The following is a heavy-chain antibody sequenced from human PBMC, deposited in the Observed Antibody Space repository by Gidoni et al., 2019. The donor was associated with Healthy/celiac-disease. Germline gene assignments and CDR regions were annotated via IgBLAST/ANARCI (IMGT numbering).Heavy chain of an antibody. CDR3: AREAGSGWYGY. CDR1: GGSISSGGYY. V-gene: IGHV4-31*03. J-gene: IGHJ4*02. CDR2: IYYRGST. Sequence: QVQLHESGPGLVKPSQTLSLTCTVSGGSISSGGYYWSWLRQHPGKGLEWIGYIYYRGSTHYNPSLKSRVTISVDTFKKQFSLKLSSVTAAETAVYYCAREAGSGWYGYWGQGTLVTVSS. D-gene: IGHD6-19*01.